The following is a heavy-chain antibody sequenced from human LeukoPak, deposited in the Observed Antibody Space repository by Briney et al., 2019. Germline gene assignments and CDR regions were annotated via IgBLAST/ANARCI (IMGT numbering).Heavy chain of an antibody. J-gene: IGHJ3*02. V-gene: IGHV1-18*01. D-gene: IGHD3-10*01. CDR1: GYTFTSYG. Sequence: ASVKVSCKASGYTFTSYGISWVRQAPGQGLEWMGWISAYNGNTNYAQKLQGRVTMTTDTSTSTAYMELRSLRSDDTAVYYCTRDFFYYGSGTKDAFHIWGQGTMVTVSS. CDR2: ISAYNGNT. CDR3: TRDFFYYGSGTKDAFHI.